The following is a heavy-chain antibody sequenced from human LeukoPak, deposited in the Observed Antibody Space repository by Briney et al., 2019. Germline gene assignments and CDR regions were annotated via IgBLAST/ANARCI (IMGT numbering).Heavy chain of an antibody. J-gene: IGHJ4*02. Sequence: PSETLSRTCTVSGGSISSYYWSWIRQPPGKGLERIGYIYYSGSTNYNPSLKSRVTISVDTSKNQFSLKLSSVTAADTAVYYCARHNPYCSGGSCYDGGDYWGQGTLVTVSS. CDR2: IYYSGST. CDR3: ARHNPYCSGGSCYDGGDY. V-gene: IGHV4-59*08. D-gene: IGHD2-15*01. CDR1: GGSISSYY.